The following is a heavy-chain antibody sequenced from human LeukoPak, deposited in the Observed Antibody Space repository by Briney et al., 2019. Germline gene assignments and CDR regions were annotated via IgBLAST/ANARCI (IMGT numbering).Heavy chain of an antibody. CDR3: APDLSCRVVVVGCRTPY. CDR2: VDPEDGET. V-gene: IGHV1-69-2*01. D-gene: IGHD2-15*01. CDR1: GYTVIDYY. Sequence: ASVKVSCKAAGYTVIDYYIHWVQQVPGKGLEWMGRVDPEDGETIYAEKFQGRVTITADTSTDTAYMELSSLRSEDTAVYFCAPDLSCRVVVVGCRTPYWGQGTLVTVSS. J-gene: IGHJ4*02.